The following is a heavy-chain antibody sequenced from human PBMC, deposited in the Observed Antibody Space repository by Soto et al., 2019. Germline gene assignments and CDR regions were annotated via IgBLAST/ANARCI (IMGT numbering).Heavy chain of an antibody. CDR1: GVSIGSHNW. D-gene: IGHD5-18*01. V-gene: IGHV4-4*02. CDR2: SHQSGNT. CDR3: ATRDTGRVY. J-gene: IGHJ4*02. Sequence: SETLSLTCAVSGVSIGSHNWWTWVRQPPGKGLEWIGESHQSGNTNYNSSLESRVTISLDKTKNHFSLQLSSVTVADTAVYYCATRDTGRVYWGQGTLVTVSS.